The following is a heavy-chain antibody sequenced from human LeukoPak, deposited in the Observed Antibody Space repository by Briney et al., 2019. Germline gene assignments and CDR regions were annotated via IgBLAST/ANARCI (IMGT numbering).Heavy chain of an antibody. CDR1: GGSFSGYY. J-gene: IGHJ4*02. CDR3: ASRYYGSGSYSDY. CDR2: INHSGST. V-gene: IGHV4-34*01. Sequence: PSETLSLTCAVYGGSFSGYYWTWIRQAPGNGLEWIGEINHSGSTNYNPSLKSRVTISVDTSKNQFSLKLSSVTAADTAVYYCASRYYGSGSYSDYWGQGTLVTVSS. D-gene: IGHD3-10*01.